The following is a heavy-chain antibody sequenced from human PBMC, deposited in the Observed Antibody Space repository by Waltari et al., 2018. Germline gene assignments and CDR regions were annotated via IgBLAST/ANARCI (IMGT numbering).Heavy chain of an antibody. CDR3: ARGPGRESREAFDY. J-gene: IGHJ4*02. CDR2: IYSGGST. D-gene: IGHD3-10*01. Sequence: QVQLQESGPGLVKPSETLSLTCTVSGGSIRGSYWSWIRQPAGKGLEWLGRIYSGGSTDYNPSLKSRPTMSVDTSKNQFSLKLSSVTAADTAVYYCARGPGRESREAFDYWGQGTLVTVSS. V-gene: IGHV4-4*07. CDR1: GGSIRGSY.